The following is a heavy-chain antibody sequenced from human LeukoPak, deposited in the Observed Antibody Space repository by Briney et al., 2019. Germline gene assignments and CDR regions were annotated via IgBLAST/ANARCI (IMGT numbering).Heavy chain of an antibody. D-gene: IGHD3-9*01. V-gene: IGHV4-4*02. CDR3: ARAQPTQSKSDYDILSPRGPGAFDI. Sequence: PSGTLSLTCAVSGGSISSSNWWSWVRQPPGKGLEWIGEIYHSGSTNYNPSLKSRVTISVDASKNQFSLKLSSVTAADTAVYYCARAQPTQSKSDYDILSPRGPGAFDIWGQGTMVTVSS. CDR2: IYHSGST. CDR1: GGSISSSNW. J-gene: IGHJ3*02.